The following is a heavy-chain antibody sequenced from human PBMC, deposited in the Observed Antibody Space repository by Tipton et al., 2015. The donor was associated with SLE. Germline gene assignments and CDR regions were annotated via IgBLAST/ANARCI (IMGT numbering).Heavy chain of an antibody. CDR2: IYYSGNT. V-gene: IGHV4-59*11. CDR3: ARRRFWYFDL. Sequence: TLSLTCTVSGGSISSHYWSWIRQPPGKGLEWIGYIYYSGNTNYSPSLKSRVTISVDTSKNQFSLKLSSVTAADTAVYYCARRRFWYFDLWGRGTLVTVSS. CDR1: GGSISSHY. J-gene: IGHJ2*01.